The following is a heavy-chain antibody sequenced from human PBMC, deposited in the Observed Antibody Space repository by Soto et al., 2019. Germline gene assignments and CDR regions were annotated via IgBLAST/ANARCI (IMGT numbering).Heavy chain of an antibody. CDR2: ISASGGSR. Sequence: GGSLRLSCRVSAFTFNSDGMSWVRQAPGKGLEWVSAISASGGSRYYADSVKGRFTISRDNSKNTLFLQMNSLRAEDTAVYYCARDYSSSWVGYYYYGMDVWGQGTTVTVSS. D-gene: IGHD6-6*01. CDR1: AFTFNSDG. CDR3: ARDYSSSWVGYYYYGMDV. V-gene: IGHV3-23*01. J-gene: IGHJ6*02.